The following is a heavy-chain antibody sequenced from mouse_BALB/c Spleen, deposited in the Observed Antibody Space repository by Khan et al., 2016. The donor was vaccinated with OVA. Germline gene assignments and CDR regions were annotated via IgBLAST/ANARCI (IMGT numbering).Heavy chain of an antibody. CDR1: GYSITSDYA. J-gene: IGHJ2*01. CDR2: ISYSGRT. Sequence: EVQLQESGPGLVKPSQSLSLTCTVTGYSITSDYAWNWIRQFPGNKLEWMGYISYSGRTSYNPSLKSRISITRDTSKNQFFLQLNSVTTQDTATYYCARSVTITTVVATDFDYSVQGTTLTVSS. V-gene: IGHV3-2*02. CDR3: ARSVTITTVVATDFDY. D-gene: IGHD1-1*01.